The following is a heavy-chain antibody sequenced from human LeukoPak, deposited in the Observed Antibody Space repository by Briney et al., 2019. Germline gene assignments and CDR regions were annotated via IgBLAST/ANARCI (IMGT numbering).Heavy chain of an antibody. CDR3: AREVVDIVATTDY. D-gene: IGHD5-12*01. CDR2: ICDSGST. J-gene: IGHJ4*02. Sequence: SETLSLTCTVSGGSISSYYWSWIRQPPGKGLEWIGYICDSGSTNYNPSLKSRVTISVDTSKNQFSLKLSSVTAADTAVYYCAREVVDIVATTDYWGQGTLVTVSS. V-gene: IGHV4-59*01. CDR1: GGSISSYY.